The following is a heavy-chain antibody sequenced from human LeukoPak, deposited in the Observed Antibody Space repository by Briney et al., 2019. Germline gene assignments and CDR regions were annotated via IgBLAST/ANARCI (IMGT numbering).Heavy chain of an antibody. CDR3: ARESRPTFYYDSSGYYPDY. V-gene: IGHV4-30-4*01. D-gene: IGHD3-22*01. Sequence: PSETLSLTCAVSGGSISSSNWWSWVRQPPGKGLEWIGYIYYSGSTFYNPSLKSRVIISIDTSKNQFSLKLNSVTAADTAVYYCARESRPTFYYDSSGYYPDYWGQGTLVTVSS. CDR2: IYYSGST. J-gene: IGHJ4*02. CDR1: GGSISSSNW.